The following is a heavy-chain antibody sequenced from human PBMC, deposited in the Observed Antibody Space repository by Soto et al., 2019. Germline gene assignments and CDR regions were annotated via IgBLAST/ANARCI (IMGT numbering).Heavy chain of an antibody. CDR1: GGSFSGYY. D-gene: IGHD2-21*02. CDR3: ARADRTLVTSYSLDV. J-gene: IGHJ6*02. Sequence: NLSLTCAVYGGSFSGYYWTWIRQPPGKGLEWIGEINHSGTINFNPSLKSRLTISLDTSKKHFSLKLSSVTDADTAAYYCARADRTLVTSYSLDVWGQGTTVTVSS. CDR2: INHSGTI. V-gene: IGHV4-34*01.